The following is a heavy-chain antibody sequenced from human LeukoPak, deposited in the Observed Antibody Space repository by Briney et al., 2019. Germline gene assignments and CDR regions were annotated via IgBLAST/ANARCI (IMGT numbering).Heavy chain of an antibody. J-gene: IGHJ4*02. CDR3: AKGQGIAVAGMVSDY. Sequence: GGSLRLSCAASGFTFSSYAMSWVRQAPGKGLEWVSAISGSGGSTYYADSVKGRFTISRDNSKNTLYLQMNSLRAKDTAVYYCAKGQGIAVAGMVSDYWGQGTLVTVSS. CDR2: ISGSGGST. CDR1: GFTFSSYA. V-gene: IGHV3-23*01. D-gene: IGHD6-19*01.